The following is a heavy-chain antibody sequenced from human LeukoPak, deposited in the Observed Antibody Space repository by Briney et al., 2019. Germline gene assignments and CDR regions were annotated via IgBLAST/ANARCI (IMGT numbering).Heavy chain of an antibody. D-gene: IGHD5-18*01. Sequence: GESLKISCKGSGYSFTSYWIGWVRQMPGKGLEWMGIIYPGDSDTRYSPSSQGQVTISADRSISTAYLQWSSLKASDTAMYYCARKTLVDTAMVSFDYWGQGTLVTVSS. V-gene: IGHV5-51*01. CDR1: GYSFTSYW. CDR3: ARKTLVDTAMVSFDY. J-gene: IGHJ4*02. CDR2: IYPGDSDT.